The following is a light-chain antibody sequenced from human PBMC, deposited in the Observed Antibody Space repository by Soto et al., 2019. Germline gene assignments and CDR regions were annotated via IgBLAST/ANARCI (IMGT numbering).Light chain of an antibody. V-gene: IGLV2-8*01. J-gene: IGLJ1*01. CDR3: SSYAGSNILYV. Sequence: QSALTQPPSASGSPGQSVTISCTGTSSEVGGYNYVSWYQQHPGKAPQLVIYGVNKRASGVPDRFSGSKSGNTTSLTVSGLQAEDEADYYCSSYAGSNILYVFGTGTKVTVL. CDR2: GVN. CDR1: SSEVGGYNY.